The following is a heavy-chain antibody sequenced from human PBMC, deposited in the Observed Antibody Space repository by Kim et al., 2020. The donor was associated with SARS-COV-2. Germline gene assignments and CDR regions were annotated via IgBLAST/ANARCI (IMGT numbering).Heavy chain of an antibody. J-gene: IGHJ4*02. V-gene: IGHV1-69*04. Sequence: NNAQKFPGRVTTTADKATRPAYMELSSLRSEDTAVYYCARGYSGYDYFDYWGQGTLVTVSS. CDR3: ARGYSGYDYFDY. D-gene: IGHD5-12*01.